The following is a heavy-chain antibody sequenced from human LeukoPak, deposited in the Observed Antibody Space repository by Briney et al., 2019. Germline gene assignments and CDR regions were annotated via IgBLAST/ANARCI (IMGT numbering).Heavy chain of an antibody. J-gene: IGHJ4*02. CDR1: GFTFSSYG. Sequence: PPGGSLILSCAASGFTFSSYGMSWVRQAPGKGLEWVSAISGSGGSTYYADSVKGRFTISRDNSKNTLYLQMNSLRAEDTAVYYCAKDKDWELTHFDYWGQGTLVTVSS. CDR2: ISGSGGST. CDR3: AKDKDWELTHFDY. V-gene: IGHV3-23*01. D-gene: IGHD1-26*01.